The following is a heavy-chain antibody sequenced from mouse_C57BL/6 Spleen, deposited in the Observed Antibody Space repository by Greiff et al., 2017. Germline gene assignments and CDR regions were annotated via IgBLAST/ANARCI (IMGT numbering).Heavy chain of an antibody. CDR1: GYSFTDYN. D-gene: IGHD1-1*01. Sequence: EVQLVESGPELVKPGASVKISCKASGYSFTDYNMNWVKQSNGKSLEWIGVINPNYGTTSYNQKFKGKATLTVDQSSSTAYMQLNSLTSEDSAVYYCARIPSTVAPGYAMDYWCQGTSVTVSS. J-gene: IGHJ4*01. CDR3: ARIPSTVAPGYAMDY. CDR2: INPNYGTT. V-gene: IGHV1-39*01.